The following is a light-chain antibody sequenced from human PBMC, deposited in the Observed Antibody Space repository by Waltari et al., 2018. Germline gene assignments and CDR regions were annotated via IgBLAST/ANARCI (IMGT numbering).Light chain of an antibody. J-gene: IGKJ5*01. CDR2: GAS. CDR1: QSVSSK. Sequence: EIVMTQSAATLSVSPGERAPLPCRASQSVSSKLAWYQQKPGQAPRLLIHGASTRATGIPARFSGSGSGTEFTLTISSLQSEDFAVYYCQQYNNWPITFGQGTRLEIK. CDR3: QQYNNWPIT. V-gene: IGKV3-15*01.